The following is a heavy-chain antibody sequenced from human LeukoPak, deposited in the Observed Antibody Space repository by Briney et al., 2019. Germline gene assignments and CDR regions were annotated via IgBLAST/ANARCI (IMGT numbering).Heavy chain of an antibody. D-gene: IGHD5-24*01. V-gene: IGHV4-59*01. CDR1: GDSISTYH. CDR2: MQSSGNS. J-gene: IGHJ6*03. Sequence: PSETLSLTCSVSGDSISTYHWNWVRDRPGKGLEWIGHMQSSGNSNYNPSLKSRVFMSVDTSKNQFVLKLSSVTAADTTLYYCARDLEDGYNYFNPKPRSYYMDVWGKGTTVTVSS. CDR3: ARDLEDGYNYFNPKPRSYYMDV.